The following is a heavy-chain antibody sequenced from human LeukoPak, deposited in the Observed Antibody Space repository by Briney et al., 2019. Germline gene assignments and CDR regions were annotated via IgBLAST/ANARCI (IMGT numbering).Heavy chain of an antibody. J-gene: IGHJ4*02. CDR2: IIPIFGTA. D-gene: IGHD3-22*01. CDR1: GGTFSSYA. V-gene: IGHV1-69*06. CDR3: ARHYYDSSGYYHMAYDY. Sequence: SVKVSCKASGGTFSSYAIGWVRQAPGQGLEWMGGIIPIFGTANYAQKFQGRVTITADKSTSTAYMELSSLRSEDTAVYYCARHYYDSSGYYHMAYDYWGQGTLVTVSS.